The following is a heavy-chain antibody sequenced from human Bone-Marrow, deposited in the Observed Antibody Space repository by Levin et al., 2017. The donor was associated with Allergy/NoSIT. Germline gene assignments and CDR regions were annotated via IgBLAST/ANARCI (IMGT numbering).Heavy chain of an antibody. V-gene: IGHV3-49*03. J-gene: IGHJ4*02. CDR1: GFTFGDYA. CDR3: TRVLVAAGPRLDY. D-gene: IGHD6-13*01. Sequence: GGSLRLSCTVSGFTFGDYAMKWFRQAPGKGLEWVSFIRSNVHGGTTEYAASVKGRFTMSRDDSKSIAYLQMNSLKTEDTAVYFCTRVLVAAGPRLDYWGQGTLVTVSS. CDR2: IRSNVHGGTT.